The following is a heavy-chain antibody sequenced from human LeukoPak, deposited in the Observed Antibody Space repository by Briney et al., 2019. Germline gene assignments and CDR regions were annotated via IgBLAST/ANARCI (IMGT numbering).Heavy chain of an antibody. D-gene: IGHD2-8*01. CDR3: ARGDCTNGVCSTNPQFDY. CDR1: GGTFSSYA. V-gene: IGHV1-69*13. Sequence: GASVKVSCKASGGTFSSYAISWVRQAPGQGLEWMGGIIPIFGTANYAQKFQGRVTITADESTSTAYMELSSLRSEDTAVYYCARGDCTNGVCSTNPQFDYWGQGTLVTVSS. J-gene: IGHJ4*02. CDR2: IIPIFGTA.